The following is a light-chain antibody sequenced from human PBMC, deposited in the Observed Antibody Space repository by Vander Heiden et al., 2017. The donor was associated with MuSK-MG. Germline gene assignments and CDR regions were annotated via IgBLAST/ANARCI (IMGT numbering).Light chain of an antibody. V-gene: IGKV1-17*01. Sequence: DIQMTQCPSSLSASVGDIVTITCRASQCIRSDFGWYQQKPGKAPKRLIYAASTLQSGVPSRFSGFGSGTEFTLTISSLQPEDFATYYCRQDNSSPLSFGGGTEVDIK. J-gene: IGKJ4*01. CDR2: AAS. CDR3: RQDNSSPLS. CDR1: QCIRSD.